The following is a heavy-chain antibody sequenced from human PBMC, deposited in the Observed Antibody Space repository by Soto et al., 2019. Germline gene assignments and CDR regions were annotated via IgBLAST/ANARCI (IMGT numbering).Heavy chain of an antibody. J-gene: IGHJ6*03. D-gene: IGHD3-3*01. CDR3: ARDIASTDFWSGYKDYYMDV. CDR1: GFTFSSYG. V-gene: IGHV3-33*01. Sequence: CAASGFTFSSYGMHWVRQAPGKGLEWVAVIWYDGSNKYYADSVKGRFTISRDNSKNTLYLQMNSLRAEDTAVYYCARDIASTDFWSGYKDYYMDVWGKGTTVTVSS. CDR2: IWYDGSNK.